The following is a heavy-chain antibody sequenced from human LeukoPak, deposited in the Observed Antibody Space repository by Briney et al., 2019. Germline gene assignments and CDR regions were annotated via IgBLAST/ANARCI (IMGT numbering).Heavy chain of an antibody. D-gene: IGHD3-3*01. V-gene: IGHV3-7*03. Sequence: GGSLRLSCVASGFTFSNYKMTWVRQAPGKGLEWVASIKQDGSEKNYVDSVKGRFTISRDNAKNSLYLQMNSLRADDTAVYYCAKTGGLYYDFWSGYYTSYYYYGMDAWGQGTTVTVSS. CDR2: IKQDGSEK. J-gene: IGHJ6*02. CDR1: GFTFSNYK. CDR3: AKTGGLYYDFWSGYYTSYYYYGMDA.